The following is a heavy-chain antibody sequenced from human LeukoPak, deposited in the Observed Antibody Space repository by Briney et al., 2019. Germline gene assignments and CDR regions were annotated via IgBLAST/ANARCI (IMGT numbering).Heavy chain of an antibody. CDR3: ARGGYYGSGNDFRFDP. J-gene: IGHJ5*02. Sequence: PSETLSLTCTVSGGSISSYYWSWIRQPAGKGLESIGHISTSGSTNYNPSLKSRVTISVDTSKNQFSLKLSSVTAADTAVYYCARGGYYGSGNDFRFDPWGQGTLVTVSS. CDR1: GGSISSYY. D-gene: IGHD3-10*01. CDR2: ISTSGST. V-gene: IGHV4-4*07.